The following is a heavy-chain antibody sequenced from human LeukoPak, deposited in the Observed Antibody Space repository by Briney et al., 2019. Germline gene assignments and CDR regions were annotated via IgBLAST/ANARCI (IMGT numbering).Heavy chain of an antibody. J-gene: IGHJ3*02. CDR3: ARDMMTMIVVADAFDI. CDR1: GFTFTDYY. CDR2: ISSSSSYT. Sequence: GGSLRLSCAASGFTFTDYYMSWIRQAPGKGLEWVSYISSSSSYTNYADSVKGRFTISRDNAKNSLYLQMNSLRAEDTAVYYCARDMMTMIVVADAFDIWGQGTMVTVSS. D-gene: IGHD3-22*01. V-gene: IGHV3-11*06.